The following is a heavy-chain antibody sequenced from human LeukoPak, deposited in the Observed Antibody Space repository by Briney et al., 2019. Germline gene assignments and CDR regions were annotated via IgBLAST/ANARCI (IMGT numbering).Heavy chain of an antibody. J-gene: IGHJ5*02. Sequence: GGSLRLSCAASGFTFSGYWMHWVRQAPGKGLVWVSRIKSDGSITSYADSVKGRVTISRDNAKNTLYLQMNSMRAEDTAVYYCARSDWFDPWGQGTLVIVSS. CDR1: GFTFSGYW. V-gene: IGHV3-74*01. D-gene: IGHD2-21*01. CDR3: ARSDWFDP. CDR2: IKSDGSIT.